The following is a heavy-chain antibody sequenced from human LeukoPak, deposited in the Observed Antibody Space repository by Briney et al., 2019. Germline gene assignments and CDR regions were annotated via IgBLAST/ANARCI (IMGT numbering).Heavy chain of an antibody. Sequence: SENLSLTCAVYGGSFSGYYWSWIRQPPGKGLEWIGEINHSGSTNYNPSLKSRVTISVDTSKNQFSLKLSSVTAADTAVYYCARGVLRYFDWLLPYYFDYWGQGTLVTVSS. V-gene: IGHV4-34*01. J-gene: IGHJ4*02. CDR2: INHSGST. D-gene: IGHD3-9*01. CDR1: GGSFSGYY. CDR3: ARGVLRYFDWLLPYYFDY.